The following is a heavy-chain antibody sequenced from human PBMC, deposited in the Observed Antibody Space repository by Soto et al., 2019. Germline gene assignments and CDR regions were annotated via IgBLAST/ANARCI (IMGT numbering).Heavy chain of an antibody. V-gene: IGHV1-2*04. CDR1: GYTFTGYY. Sequence: GASVKVSCKASGYTFTGYYMHWVRQAPGQGLEWMGWINPNSGGTNYAQKFQGWVTMTRDTSISTAYMELSRLRSDDTAVYYCARGGTTVTDYYYYYGMDVWGQGTTVTVSS. J-gene: IGHJ6*02. D-gene: IGHD4-17*01. CDR3: ARGGTTVTDYYYYYGMDV. CDR2: INPNSGGT.